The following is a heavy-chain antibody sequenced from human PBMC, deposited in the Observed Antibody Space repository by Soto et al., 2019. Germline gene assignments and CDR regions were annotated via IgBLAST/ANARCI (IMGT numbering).Heavy chain of an antibody. Sequence: QVQLVQSGPEVKKPGASVKVSCKTSGYTFTSYGIAWVRQAPGQGLEWMGWISTSKGNTNYAQKCQGRVTMPTDTSTSTAYMELRSLRSDDTAVYYCATRSLAFDFWGQGTLVTVSS. CDR3: ATRSLAFDF. V-gene: IGHV1-18*01. CDR2: ISTSKGNT. CDR1: GYTFTSYG. J-gene: IGHJ4*02.